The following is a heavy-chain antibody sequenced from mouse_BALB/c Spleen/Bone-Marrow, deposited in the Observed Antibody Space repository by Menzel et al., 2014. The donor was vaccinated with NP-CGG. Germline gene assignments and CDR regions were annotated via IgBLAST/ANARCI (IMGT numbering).Heavy chain of an antibody. CDR2: INPSTGYT. Sequence: VQLQQSGAELAKPGASVKMSCKASGYTFTSYWMHWVKQRPGQGLEWIGYINPSTGYTEYNQKFKDKATLTADKSSSTAYMQLSSLTSEASAVYYCARPPYYYGSSYDAMDYWGQGTSVTVSS. V-gene: IGHV1-7*01. CDR1: GYTFTSYW. D-gene: IGHD1-1*01. CDR3: ARPPYYYGSSYDAMDY. J-gene: IGHJ4*01.